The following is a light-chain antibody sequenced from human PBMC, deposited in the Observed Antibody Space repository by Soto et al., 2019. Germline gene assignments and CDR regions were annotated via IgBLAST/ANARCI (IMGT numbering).Light chain of an antibody. V-gene: IGKV1-39*01. CDR1: QSISNY. CDR2: AAS. Sequence: DIQMTQSPSSLSASVGDRVTITCRASQSISNYLNWYQQKPGKAPKLLIYAASSLHSGVPSRFSGSGSGTDFTLTISSLQPEDFATYFCQQSSTAPITFGQGTRLEIK. CDR3: QQSSTAPIT. J-gene: IGKJ5*01.